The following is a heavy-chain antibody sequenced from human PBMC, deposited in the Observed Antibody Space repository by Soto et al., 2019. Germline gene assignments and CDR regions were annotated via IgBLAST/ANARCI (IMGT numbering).Heavy chain of an antibody. CDR3: ATSGGGWYLY. D-gene: IGHD6-19*01. J-gene: IGHJ4*02. Sequence: ASVKVSCKASGYTFTSYDINWVRQATGQGLEWMGWLNPNSGNTGFAQKFQGRVTLTRNTSVNTAYIELSGLRSDDTAIYYCATSGGGWYLYWGQGTLVTVSS. CDR1: GYTFTSYD. V-gene: IGHV1-8*01. CDR2: LNPNSGNT.